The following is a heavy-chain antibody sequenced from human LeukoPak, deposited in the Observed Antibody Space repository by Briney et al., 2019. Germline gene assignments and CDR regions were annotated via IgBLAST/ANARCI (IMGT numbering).Heavy chain of an antibody. CDR2: IIPILGIA. V-gene: IGHV1-69*04. CDR1: GGTFSSYA. CDR3: ASKGPGMIVVVIGDDAFDI. D-gene: IGHD3-22*01. Sequence: ASVKVSCKASGGTFSSYAISWVRQAPGQGLEWMGRIIPILGIANYAQKFQGRVTITADKSTSTAYMELSSLRSEDTAVYYCASKGPGMIVVVIGDDAFDIWGQGTMVTVSS. J-gene: IGHJ3*02.